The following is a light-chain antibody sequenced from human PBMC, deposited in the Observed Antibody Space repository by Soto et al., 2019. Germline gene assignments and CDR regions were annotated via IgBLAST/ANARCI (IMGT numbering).Light chain of an antibody. CDR3: QQYNNYYT. CDR2: KAS. CDR1: QSIDTW. Sequence: DIQMTQSPSTLSASVGDRVTITCRASQSIDTWLAWHQQKPGKAPKLLISKASSLESGVPSRLSGSGSGTEFTLTISSMQPDDSATYYCQQYNNYYTFGQGTKVDIK. J-gene: IGKJ1*01. V-gene: IGKV1-5*03.